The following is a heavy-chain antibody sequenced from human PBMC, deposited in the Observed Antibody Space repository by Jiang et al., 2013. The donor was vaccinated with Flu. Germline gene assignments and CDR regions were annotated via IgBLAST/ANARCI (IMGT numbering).Heavy chain of an antibody. Sequence: VQLVESGGGVVQPGGSLRLSCAASGFSFSYYGMYWVRQAPGKGLEWLASIQYDGTNKYYADSVKGRFTISRDNSKNTLYLQMISLRAEDTAVYYCATLRGSSYDTYLLDSWGQGTLVTVSS. D-gene: IGHD2-2*01. CDR3: ATLRGSSYDTYLLDS. CDR1: GFSFSYYG. V-gene: IGHV3-30*02. J-gene: IGHJ4*02. CDR2: IQYDGTNK.